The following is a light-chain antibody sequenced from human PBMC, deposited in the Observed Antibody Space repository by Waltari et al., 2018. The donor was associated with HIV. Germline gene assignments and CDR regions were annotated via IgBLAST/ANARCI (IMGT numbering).Light chain of an antibody. CDR1: QSVGNS. J-gene: IGKJ2*01. CDR3: QQYNNWPPT. V-gene: IGKV3-15*01. Sequence: EIVLTQSPGSLSVSPGERATLSCRASQSVGNSLAWYQHKPGQAPRRLIHGASTRATGIPARFSGSGSGTEFTLTISSLQSEDSAIYYCQQYNNWPPTFGQGARLEIQ. CDR2: GAS.